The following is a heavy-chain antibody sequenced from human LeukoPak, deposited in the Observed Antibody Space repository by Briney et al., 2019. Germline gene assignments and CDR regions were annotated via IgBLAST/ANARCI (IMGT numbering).Heavy chain of an antibody. D-gene: IGHD6-19*01. CDR2: IYPGDSDT. J-gene: IGHJ6*02. Sequence: GASLQISCQGSGYRFTSYWLGWVRQLPEKGLEWMGNIYPGDSDTRYSPSFQGQVTISADKSISTAYLQWSSLKASDTAMYYCARHSGSGSSKDYYYYGMDVWGQGTTVTVSS. V-gene: IGHV5-51*01. CDR1: GYRFTSYW. CDR3: ARHSGSGSSKDYYYYGMDV.